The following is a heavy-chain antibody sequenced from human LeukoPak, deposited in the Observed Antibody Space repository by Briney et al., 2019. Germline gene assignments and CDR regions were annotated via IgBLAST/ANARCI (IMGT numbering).Heavy chain of an antibody. Sequence: PSETLSLTCAVYGGSFSGYYWSWIRQPPGKGLEWLGEINHSGSTNYHPSLKSRVTISVDTSKNQFSLKLSSVTAAGTAVYYCARTPWLEYFDYWGQGTLVTVSS. CDR3: ARTPWLEYFDY. J-gene: IGHJ4*02. CDR2: INHSGST. D-gene: IGHD3-3*01. CDR1: GGSFSGYY. V-gene: IGHV4-34*01.